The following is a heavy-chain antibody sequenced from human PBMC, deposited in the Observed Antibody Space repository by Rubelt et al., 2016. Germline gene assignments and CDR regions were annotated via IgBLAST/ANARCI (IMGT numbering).Heavy chain of an antibody. CDR3: ARLYGSGNFYVVT. V-gene: IGHV4-38-2*02. CDR2: VYHVGTT. J-gene: IGHJ5*02. D-gene: IGHD3-10*01. Sequence: QVQLQESGPGLVKPSETLSLTCTVSGYSIRSGYFWGWIRQTPGRGLEWIGSVYHVGTTYYNPSLERRATITVDTSKNQFSRKRTSVTAADTAVYYCARLYGSGNFYVVTWGQGTLVTVSS. CDR1: GYSIRSGYF.